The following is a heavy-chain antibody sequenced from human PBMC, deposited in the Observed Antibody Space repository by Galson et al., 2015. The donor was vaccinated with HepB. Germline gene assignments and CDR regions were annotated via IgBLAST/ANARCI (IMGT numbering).Heavy chain of an antibody. J-gene: IGHJ6*02. CDR2: IWYDGSNK. V-gene: IGHV3-33*08. CDR3: ARDRRYYGSGSYYKGMDV. D-gene: IGHD3-10*01. Sequence: SLRLSCAASGFTFSSYGMHWVRQAPGKGLEWVAVIWYDGSNKYYADSVKGRFTISRDNSKNTLYLQMNSLRAEDTAVYYCARDRRYYGSGSYYKGMDVWGQGTTVTVSS. CDR1: GFTFSSYG.